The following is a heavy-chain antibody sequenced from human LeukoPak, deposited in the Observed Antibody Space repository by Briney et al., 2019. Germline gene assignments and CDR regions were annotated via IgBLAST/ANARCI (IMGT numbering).Heavy chain of an antibody. J-gene: IGHJ5*02. V-gene: IGHV4-59*01. D-gene: IGHD6-13*01. CDR2: IYYSGST. CDR1: GDSISSYY. CDR3: ATGRGYSSSWYWFDP. Sequence: SETLSLTCTVSGDSISSYYWSWIRQPPGKGLEWIGYIYYSGSTNYNPSLKSRVTISVDTSKNQFSLKLSSLTAADTAVYYCATGRGYSSSWYWFDPWGQGTLVTVSS.